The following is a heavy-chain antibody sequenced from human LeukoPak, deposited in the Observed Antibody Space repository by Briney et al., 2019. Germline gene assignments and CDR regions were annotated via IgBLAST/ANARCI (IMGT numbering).Heavy chain of an antibody. V-gene: IGHV4-39*07. CDR2: IYYSGST. Sequence: SETLSLTCTVSGGSISSSSYYWGWIRQPPGKGLEWIGSIYYSGSTYYNPSLKSRVTISVDTSKNQFSLKLSSVTAADTAVYYCARDHMAGAGTGWDYWGQGTLVTVSS. CDR3: ARDHMAGAGTGWDY. CDR1: GGSISSSSYY. D-gene: IGHD6-19*01. J-gene: IGHJ4*02.